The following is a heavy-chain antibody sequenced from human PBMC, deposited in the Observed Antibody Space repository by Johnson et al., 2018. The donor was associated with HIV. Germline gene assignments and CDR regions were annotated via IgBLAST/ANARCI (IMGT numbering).Heavy chain of an antibody. V-gene: IGHV3-13*01. CDR3: AKTGGGAALDI. Sequence: EMQLVESGGGLVQPGGSLRLSCAASGFTFSSYDMHWVRQASGKGLEWVSAIGTAGDTFYPGSVKGRFTISRDTSKKMLYLQMNSLRVDDTAVYYCAKTGGGAALDIWGQGTMVIVSS. CDR2: IGTAGDT. CDR1: GFTFSSYD. D-gene: IGHD3-16*01. J-gene: IGHJ3*02.